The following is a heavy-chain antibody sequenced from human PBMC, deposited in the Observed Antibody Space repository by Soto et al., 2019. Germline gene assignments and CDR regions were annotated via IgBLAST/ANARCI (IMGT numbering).Heavy chain of an antibody. CDR2: IYPGDSDT. CDR3: ARNLKYCSSTGCRDTNYYYYMDV. J-gene: IGHJ6*03. V-gene: IGHV5-51*01. CDR1: GYSFTSYW. D-gene: IGHD2-2*01. Sequence: GESLKISCKGSGYSFTSYWIGWVRQMPGKGLEWMGIIYPGDSDTRYSPSFQGQVTISADKSISTAYLQWSSLKASDTAMYYCARNLKYCSSTGCRDTNYYYYMDVWGKGTTVTVSS.